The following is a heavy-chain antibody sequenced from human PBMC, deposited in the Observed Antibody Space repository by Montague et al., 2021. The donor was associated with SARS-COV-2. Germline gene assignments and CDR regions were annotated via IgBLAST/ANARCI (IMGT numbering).Heavy chain of an antibody. CDR2: IYSGGST. CDR1: GFNVSSNY. V-gene: IGHV3-66*02. CDR3: ARDQRRYGSGSYYGPHYYYYGMDV. Sequence: SRRFSCAASGFNVSSNYMSWVRQAPGKGLEWVSVIYSGGSTYYADSVKGRFTISRDNSKNTLYLQMNSLRAEDTAVYYCARDQRRYGSGSYYGPHYYYYGMDVWGQGTTVTVSS. D-gene: IGHD3-10*01. J-gene: IGHJ6*02.